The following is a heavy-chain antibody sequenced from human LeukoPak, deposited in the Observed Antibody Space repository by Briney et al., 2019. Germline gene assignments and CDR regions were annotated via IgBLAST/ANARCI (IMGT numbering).Heavy chain of an antibody. CDR1: GFSFSSYE. CDR2: ISSGSSSTI. CDR3: ARGAAAFDY. Sequence: PGGSLRLSCAASGFSFSSYEMNWVRQAPGKGLEWVSYISSGSSSTIYYADSVKGRFTISRDNAKNSLYLQMNSLRDEDTAVFYCARGAAAFDYWGQGTLVTVSS. J-gene: IGHJ4*02. V-gene: IGHV3-48*02. D-gene: IGHD6-13*01.